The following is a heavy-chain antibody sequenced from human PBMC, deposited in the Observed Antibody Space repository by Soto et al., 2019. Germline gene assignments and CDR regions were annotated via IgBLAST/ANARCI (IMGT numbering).Heavy chain of an antibody. J-gene: IGHJ4*02. V-gene: IGHV4-59*01. CDR3: SRTYYYGSGSYHFDY. CDR1: GGSISSYY. Sequence: QVQLQESGPGLVKPSETLSLTCTVSGGSISSYYWSWIRQPPGKGLEWIGYIYYSGSTNYNPSLKRRVTISVDTSKNQFSLKLSSVTAADTAVYYCSRTYYYGSGSYHFDYWGQGTLVTVSS. D-gene: IGHD3-10*01. CDR2: IYYSGST.